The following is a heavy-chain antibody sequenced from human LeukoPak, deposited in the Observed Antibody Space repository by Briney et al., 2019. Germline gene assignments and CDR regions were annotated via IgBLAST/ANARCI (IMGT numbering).Heavy chain of an antibody. CDR3: ARGNYDILTGYYLPFDY. Sequence: SETLSLTCTVSGGSISSSSYYWGWIRQPPGKGLEWIGSIYYSGSTYYNPSLKSRVTISVDTSKNQFSLKLSSVTAADTAVYYCARGNYDILTGYYLPFDYWGQGTLVTVSS. D-gene: IGHD3-9*01. V-gene: IGHV4-39*07. CDR1: GGSISSSSYY. J-gene: IGHJ4*02. CDR2: IYYSGST.